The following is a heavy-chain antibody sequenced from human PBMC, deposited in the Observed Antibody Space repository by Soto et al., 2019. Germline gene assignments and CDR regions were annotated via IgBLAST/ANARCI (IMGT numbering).Heavy chain of an antibody. D-gene: IGHD2-15*01. CDR3: ARVHCSAGTCLDGLDF. J-gene: IGHJ6*02. V-gene: IGHV6-1*01. CDR1: GDSVSSNGAC. CDR2: IYYRSKWFH. Sequence: SETLSLTCVISGDSVSSNGACWNWIRQSPSRGLQWLGRIYYRSKWFHDYAASVESRMAINPDTSRNQFSLQLNYVTPEDTAVYYCARVHCSAGTCLDGLDFWGQGTTVTVS.